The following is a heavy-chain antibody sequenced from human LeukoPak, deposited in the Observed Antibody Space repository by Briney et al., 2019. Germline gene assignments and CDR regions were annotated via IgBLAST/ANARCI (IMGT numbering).Heavy chain of an antibody. V-gene: IGHV1-2*02. D-gene: IGHD3-10*01. J-gene: IGHJ4*02. CDR1: EYTFTGYY. Sequence: ASAKVSCKASEYTFTGYYMHWVRQAPGQGLEWMGWINPNSGGTNYAQKFRGRVTMTRDTSISTAYMELSRLRSDDTAVYYCAGSRGVRGVIPFDYWGQGTLVTVSS. CDR3: AGSRGVRGVIPFDY. CDR2: INPNSGGT.